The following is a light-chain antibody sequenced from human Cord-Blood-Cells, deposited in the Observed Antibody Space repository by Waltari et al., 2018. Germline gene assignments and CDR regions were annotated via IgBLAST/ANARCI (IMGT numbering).Light chain of an antibody. Sequence: QSALTQPASVSGSPGQSITIPCPGTRSDVGSYNLVSWYQQHPGKAPKLMIYEGSKRPSGVSNRFSGSKSGNTASLTISGLQAEDEADYYCCSYAGSSTWVFGGGTKLTVL. V-gene: IGLV2-23*01. J-gene: IGLJ3*02. CDR1: RSDVGSYNL. CDR2: EGS. CDR3: CSYAGSSTWV.